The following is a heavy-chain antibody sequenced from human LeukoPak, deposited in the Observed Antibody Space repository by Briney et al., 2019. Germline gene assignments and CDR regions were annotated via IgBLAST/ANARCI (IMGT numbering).Heavy chain of an antibody. Sequence: GGSLRLSCAASGFTFSSYAMSWVRQAPGKGLEWVSAISGSGGSTYYADSVKGRFTISRDNAKNSLYLQMNSLRAEDTAVYYCARDRGPYSSSSGPVDSWGQGTLVHVSS. D-gene: IGHD6-6*01. CDR1: GFTFSSYA. CDR2: ISGSGGST. CDR3: ARDRGPYSSSSGPVDS. V-gene: IGHV3-23*01. J-gene: IGHJ4*02.